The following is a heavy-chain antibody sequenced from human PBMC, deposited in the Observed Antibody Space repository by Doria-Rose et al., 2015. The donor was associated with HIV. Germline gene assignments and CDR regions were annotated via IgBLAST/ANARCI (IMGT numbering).Heavy chain of an antibody. Sequence: NGLEWIGEINHSGSPNYNPSLKSRVTMSVDTSRKQFSLKLNSVTAADTAVYYCARAGPEYYFDSWGQGTLVTVSS. CDR3: ARAGPEYYFDS. J-gene: IGHJ4*02. CDR2: INHSGSP. V-gene: IGHV4-34*01.